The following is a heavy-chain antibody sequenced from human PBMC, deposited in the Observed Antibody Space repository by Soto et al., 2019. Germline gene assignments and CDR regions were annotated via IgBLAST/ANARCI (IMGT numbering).Heavy chain of an antibody. Sequence: PGGSLRLSCAASGFTVSSNYMSWVRQAPGKGLEWISVIYSGGGTDYADSVKGRFTISRDNSKNTLLLQMNSLRAEDTAVYYCVRAQNWDRPGDYHGLDVWGQGTTVTVSS. V-gene: IGHV3-53*01. CDR3: VRAQNWDRPGDYHGLDV. D-gene: IGHD2-21*02. J-gene: IGHJ6*02. CDR1: GFTVSSNY. CDR2: IYSGGGT.